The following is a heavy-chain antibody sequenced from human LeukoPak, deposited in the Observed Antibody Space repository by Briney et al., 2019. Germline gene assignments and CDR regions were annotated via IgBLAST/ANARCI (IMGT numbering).Heavy chain of an antibody. Sequence: GGSLRLSCAASGFTVRNNYMNWVRRAPGKGLEWVSVVYSDGSTYYADSVKGRFTISRDFSKNTLYLQMNSLRVEDTAVYYCARLTVSGQLDYWDQGTLVTVSS. D-gene: IGHD6-19*01. CDR1: GFTVRNNY. V-gene: IGHV3-66*01. CDR2: VYSDGST. J-gene: IGHJ4*02. CDR3: ARLTVSGQLDY.